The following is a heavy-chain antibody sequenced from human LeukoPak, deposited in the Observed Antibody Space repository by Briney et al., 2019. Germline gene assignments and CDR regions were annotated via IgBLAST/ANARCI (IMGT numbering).Heavy chain of an antibody. CDR3: AKDRAWYYDFWSGYGDAFDN. CDR1: GFTFSSYA. Sequence: GGSLRLSCAASGFTFSSYAMTWVRQAPGKGLEWVSAISGSGGSTYYADSVKGRFTISRDNSKNTLYLQMNSLRAEDTAVYYCAKDRAWYYDFWSGYGDAFDNWGQGTMVTVSS. CDR2: ISGSGGST. D-gene: IGHD3-3*01. J-gene: IGHJ3*02. V-gene: IGHV3-23*01.